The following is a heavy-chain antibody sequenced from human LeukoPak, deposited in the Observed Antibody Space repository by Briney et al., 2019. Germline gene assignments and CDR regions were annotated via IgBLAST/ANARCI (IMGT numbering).Heavy chain of an antibody. D-gene: IGHD3-10*01. CDR1: GYTFTSYD. CDR2: MNVNSGNT. Sequence: GASVKVSCKASGYTFTSYDINWVQQATGQGLEWMGWMNVNSGNTGYAQKFQGRVTMTRNTSISTAYMELSSLRSEDTAVYYCARVRGVIKGVLYNWFDPWGQGTLVTVSS. CDR3: ARVRGVIKGVLYNWFDP. V-gene: IGHV1-8*01. J-gene: IGHJ5*02.